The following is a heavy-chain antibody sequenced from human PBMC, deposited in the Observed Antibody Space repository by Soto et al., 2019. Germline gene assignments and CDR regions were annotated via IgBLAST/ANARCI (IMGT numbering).Heavy chain of an antibody. CDR2: ISGSGGST. Sequence: EVQLLESGGGLVQPGGSLSLSCAASGFTFSSYAMSWVRQAPGKGLEWVSAISGSGGSTYYAYSGKGRFTISRHNFKNTLYLQKHSLRAEDTAVYYRAKVPYYNVWSGYYYYYMDVWGKGTTVTVSS. CDR3: AKVPYYNVWSGYYYYYMDV. CDR1: GFTFSSYA. V-gene: IGHV3-23*01. D-gene: IGHD3-3*01. J-gene: IGHJ6*03.